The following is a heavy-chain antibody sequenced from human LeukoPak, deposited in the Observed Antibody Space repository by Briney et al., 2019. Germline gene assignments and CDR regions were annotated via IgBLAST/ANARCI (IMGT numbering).Heavy chain of an antibody. CDR1: GGSFSGYY. Sequence: PSETLSLTCAAYGGSFSGYYWSWIRQPPGKGLEWIGEINHSGSTNYNPSLKSRVTISVDTSKNQFSMKLSSVTAADTAVYYCARGSWIFGVVTINYYYYMDVWGKGTTVTVSS. CDR2: INHSGST. CDR3: ARGSWIFGVVTINYYYYMDV. V-gene: IGHV4-34*01. J-gene: IGHJ6*03. D-gene: IGHD3-3*01.